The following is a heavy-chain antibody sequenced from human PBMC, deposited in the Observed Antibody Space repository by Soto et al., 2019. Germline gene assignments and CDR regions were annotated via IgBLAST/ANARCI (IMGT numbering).Heavy chain of an antibody. V-gene: IGHV4-59*01. Sequence: QVQLQESGPGLVKPSETLSLTCTVSGGSISSYYWSWIRQPPGKGLEWIGYIYYSGSTNYKPSLKRLVTIAVDTSKNQFSLKLSSVTAADTAVYYCARHFWSGNADYYGMDVWGQGTTVTVSS. J-gene: IGHJ6*02. D-gene: IGHD3-3*02. CDR2: IYYSGST. CDR3: ARHFWSGNADYYGMDV. CDR1: GGSISSYY.